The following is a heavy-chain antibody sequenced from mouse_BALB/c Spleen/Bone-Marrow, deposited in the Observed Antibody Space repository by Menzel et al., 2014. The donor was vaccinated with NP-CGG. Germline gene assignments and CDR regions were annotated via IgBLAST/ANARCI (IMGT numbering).Heavy chain of an antibody. CDR3: ARKKYGYYAMDY. J-gene: IGHJ4*01. CDR1: GFSLTSYD. V-gene: IGHV2-6*02. D-gene: IGHD2-10*02. CDR2: IWGGGSI. Sequence: VHLVESGPGLVAPSQSLSIPCTVSGFSLTSYDIHWVRQPPGKGLEWLVVIWGGGSITYNSALKSRLSITKDNSKSQVFIKMNSLQTDDTAMYYCARKKYGYYAMDYWGQGTSVTVSS.